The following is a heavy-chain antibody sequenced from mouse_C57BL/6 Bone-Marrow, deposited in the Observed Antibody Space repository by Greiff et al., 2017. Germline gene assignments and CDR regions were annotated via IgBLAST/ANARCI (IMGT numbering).Heavy chain of an antibody. D-gene: IGHD1-1*02. CDR3: ARGYGGFAY. CDR2: INYDGSST. V-gene: IGHV5-16*01. Sequence: EVKLVESEGGLVQPGSSMKLSCTASGFTFSDYYMAWVRQAPEKGLEWVANINYDGSSTYYLDSLKSRFIISRDNAKNILYLQMSSLKSEDTATYYCARGYGGFAYWGQGTLVTVSA. J-gene: IGHJ3*01. CDR1: GFTFSDYY.